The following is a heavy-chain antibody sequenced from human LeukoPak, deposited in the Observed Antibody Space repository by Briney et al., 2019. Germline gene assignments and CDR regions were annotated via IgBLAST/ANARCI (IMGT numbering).Heavy chain of an antibody. D-gene: IGHD3-9*01. CDR1: GYTFTGYY. Sequence: ASVKVSCKASGYTFTGYYIHWVRQAPGQGLEYMGWINPNSGGTDYAQKFQGRVTMTRDTSISAAYMELSRPTSDDTAVYYRARNRLPTCHDILTGSRRDYYYGMDVWGQGTTVTVSS. V-gene: IGHV1-2*02. J-gene: IGHJ6*02. CDR2: INPNSGGT. CDR3: ARNRLPTCHDILTGSRRDYYYGMDV.